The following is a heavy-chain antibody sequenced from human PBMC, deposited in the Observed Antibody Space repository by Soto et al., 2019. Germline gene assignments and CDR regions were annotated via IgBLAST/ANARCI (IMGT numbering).Heavy chain of an antibody. CDR3: AKLNLFVSAAAARGPFDY. D-gene: IGHD6-13*01. CDR1: GFTFSNYA. J-gene: IGHJ4*02. Sequence: VQLLESGGGLVQPGGSLRLSCAASGFTFSNYAMSWVRQAPGKGLEWVSAVSGSGGNTYYADSVQGRFTISRDNSKNMLTLQMNGPRAEDTAVYYCAKLNLFVSAAAARGPFDYWGQGTLVPVSS. V-gene: IGHV3-23*01. CDR2: VSGSGGNT.